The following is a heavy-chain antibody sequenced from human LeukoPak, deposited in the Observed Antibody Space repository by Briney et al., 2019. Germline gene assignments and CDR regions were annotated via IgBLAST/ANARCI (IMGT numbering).Heavy chain of an antibody. V-gene: IGHV5-51*01. J-gene: IGHJ3*02. CDR2: IYPGDSDT. Sequence: HVESLKISCETSGYSFTTYWIGWVRQMPGKGLEWMGIIYPGDSDTRYSPSFQGQVTISADKSISTASLQWFSLRASDTAMYYCARLGATPDDAFDIWGQGTMVTVSS. CDR3: ARLGATPDDAFDI. D-gene: IGHD1-26*01. CDR1: GYSFTTYW.